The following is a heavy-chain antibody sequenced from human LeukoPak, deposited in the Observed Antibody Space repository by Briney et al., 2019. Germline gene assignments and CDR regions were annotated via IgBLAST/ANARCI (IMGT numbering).Heavy chain of an antibody. D-gene: IGHD2-2*01. CDR2: IYHSGST. V-gene: IGHV4-4*01. CDR1: GGSISSSNW. CDR3: AGRPLYQLLWMVDY. J-gene: IGHJ4*02. Sequence: SGTLSLTCAVSGGSISSSNWWSWVRQPPGKGLEWIGEIYHSGSTNYNPSLKSRVTISVDKSKNQFSLKLSSVTAADTAVYCCAGRPLYQLLWMVDYWGQGTLVTVSS.